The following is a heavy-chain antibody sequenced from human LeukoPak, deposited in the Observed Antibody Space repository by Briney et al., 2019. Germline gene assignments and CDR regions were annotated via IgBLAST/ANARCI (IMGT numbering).Heavy chain of an antibody. V-gene: IGHV4-59*01. CDR1: GGSISSYY. D-gene: IGHD3-22*01. Sequence: PSQTLSLTCTVSGGSISSYYWSWIRQSPGKGLEWIGYIYYGGSTDYNPSLKSRVTISKDTSKTQFSLRLSSVTAADTAVYYCARARLDSSGRFDYWGQGTLVTVSS. J-gene: IGHJ4*02. CDR3: ARARLDSSGRFDY. CDR2: IYYGGST.